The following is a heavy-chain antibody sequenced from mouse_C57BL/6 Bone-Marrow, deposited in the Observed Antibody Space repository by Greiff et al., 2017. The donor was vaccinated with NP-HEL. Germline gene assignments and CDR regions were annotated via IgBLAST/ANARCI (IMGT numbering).Heavy chain of an antibody. CDR1: GYAFSSYW. J-gene: IGHJ3*01. CDR3: ARSHFITTPAWFAY. CDR2: IYPGDGDT. Sequence: VQLQQSGAELVKPGASVKISCKASGYAFSSYWMNWVKQRPGKGLEWIGQIYPGDGDTNYNGKFKGKATLTADKSSSTAYMQLSSLTSEDSAVYFCARSHFITTPAWFAYWGQGTLVTVSA. D-gene: IGHD1-1*01. V-gene: IGHV1-80*01.